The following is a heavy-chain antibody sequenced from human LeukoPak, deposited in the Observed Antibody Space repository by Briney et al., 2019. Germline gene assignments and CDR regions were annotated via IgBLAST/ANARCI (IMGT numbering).Heavy chain of an antibody. CDR1: GFTFNNYG. CDR2: ISGSGGST. V-gene: IGHV3-23*01. CDR3: AKSGYSYGYYYFDY. Sequence: GGSLRLSCAASGFTFNNYGMTWVRQAPGKGLEWVSAISGSGGSTYYADSVKGRFTISRDNSKNTLYLQMNSLRAEDTAVYYCAKSGYSYGYYYFDYWGQGTLVTVSS. D-gene: IGHD5-18*01. J-gene: IGHJ4*02.